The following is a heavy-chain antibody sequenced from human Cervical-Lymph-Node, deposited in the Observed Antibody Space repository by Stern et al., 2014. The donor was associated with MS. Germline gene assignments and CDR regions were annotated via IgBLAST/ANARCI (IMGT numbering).Heavy chain of an antibody. CDR2: ISSSGRTI. V-gene: IGHV3-11*01. CDR3: VRGGAVAY. D-gene: IGHD6-25*01. J-gene: IGHJ4*02. Sequence: VQLVESGGSLVKPGGSLRLSCAASGFTFSEFYMGWIRQPPGKGLQWVAYISSSGRTIYYEDSVKDRFTISRDNAKNSVFLQMNSLRAEDTAVYYCVRGGAVAYWGPGTLVTVSS. CDR1: GFTFSEFY.